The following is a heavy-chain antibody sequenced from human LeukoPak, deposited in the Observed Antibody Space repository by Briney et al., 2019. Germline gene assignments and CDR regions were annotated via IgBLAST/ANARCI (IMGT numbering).Heavy chain of an antibody. D-gene: IGHD3-10*01. CDR2: IRGSGGST. Sequence: GGSLRLSCAASGFTFSSYAMHWVRQAPGKGLEWVSDIRGSGGSTYYADSVRGRFTISRDNSKNTLYLQMNSLRAEDTAVYYCAKCIVVGEYFDYWGQGTLVTVSS. J-gene: IGHJ4*02. CDR1: GFTFSSYA. V-gene: IGHV3-23*01. CDR3: AKCIVVGEYFDY.